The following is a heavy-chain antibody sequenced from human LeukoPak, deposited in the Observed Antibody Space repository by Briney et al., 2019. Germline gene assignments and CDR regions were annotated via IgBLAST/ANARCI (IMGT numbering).Heavy chain of an antibody. V-gene: IGHV1-18*01. Sequence: ASVKVSCKASGYTFIRYGISWVRQAPGQGLEWMGGISAYNGNTNYAQKLQGRVTMTTDTSTSTAHMELRSLRSDDTAVYYCARGGEYCSRGSCYFDYWGQGTLVTVSS. CDR2: ISAYNGNT. CDR1: GYTFIRYG. D-gene: IGHD2-15*01. J-gene: IGHJ4*02. CDR3: ARGGEYCSRGSCYFDY.